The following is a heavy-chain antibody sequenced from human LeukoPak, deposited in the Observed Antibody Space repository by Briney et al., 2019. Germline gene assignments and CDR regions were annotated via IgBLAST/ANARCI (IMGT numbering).Heavy chain of an antibody. CDR1: GGSISSGDYY. V-gene: IGHV4-30-4*08. D-gene: IGHD3-10*01. J-gene: IGHJ4*02. Sequence: PSETLSLTCTVSGGSISSGDYYWSWIRQPPGKGLEWIGYIYYSGSTYYNPSLKSRVTISVDTSKNQFSLKLSSVTAADTAVYYWARVGFGEPMGYFDYWGQGTLVTVSS. CDR3: ARVGFGEPMGYFDY. CDR2: IYYSGST.